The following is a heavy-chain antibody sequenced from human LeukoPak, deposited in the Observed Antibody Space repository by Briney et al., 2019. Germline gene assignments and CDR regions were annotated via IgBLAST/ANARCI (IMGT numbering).Heavy chain of an antibody. V-gene: IGHV4-34*01. CDR1: GGSFSGYY. J-gene: IGHJ5*02. D-gene: IGHD3-16*01. CDR2: INHSGGT. CDR3: ARAEGFHGGNWFDP. Sequence: SETLSLTCAVYGGSFSGYYWSWIRQPPGKGLEWIGEINHSGGTNYNPSLKSRVTISVDTSKNQFSLKLSSVTAADTAVYYCARAEGFHGGNWFDPWGQGTLVTISS.